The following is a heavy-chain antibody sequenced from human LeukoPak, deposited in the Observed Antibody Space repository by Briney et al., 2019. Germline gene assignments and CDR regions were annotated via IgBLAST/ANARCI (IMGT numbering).Heavy chain of an antibody. D-gene: IGHD3-10*01. Sequence: KASETLSLTCTVSGYSISSGSYWGWIRQPPGKGPAWIGTIYHSGNTYYNPSLKSRVTISVDTSKNQFSLKLSSVTAADTAVYYCARHVAYYGSGSWGVNWFDPWGQGTLVTVSS. V-gene: IGHV4-38-2*02. J-gene: IGHJ5*02. CDR3: ARHVAYYGSGSWGVNWFDP. CDR1: GYSISSGSY. CDR2: IYHSGNT.